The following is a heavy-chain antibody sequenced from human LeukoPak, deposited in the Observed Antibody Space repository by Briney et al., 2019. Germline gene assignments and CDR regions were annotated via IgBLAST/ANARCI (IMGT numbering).Heavy chain of an antibody. CDR2: ISYDGSNK. V-gene: IGHV3-30*04. CDR1: GFTFSSYA. CDR3: AAEDL. Sequence: PGRSLRPSCAASGFTFSSYAMHWVRQAPGKGLEWVAVISYDGSNKYYADSVKGRFTISRDNSKNTLYLQMNSLRAEDTAVYYCAAEDLWGQGTLVTVSS. J-gene: IGHJ5*02.